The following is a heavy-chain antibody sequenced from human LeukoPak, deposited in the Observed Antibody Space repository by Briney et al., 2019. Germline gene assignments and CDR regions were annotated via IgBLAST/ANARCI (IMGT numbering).Heavy chain of an antibody. CDR1: GYSFTSYW. CDR2: IYPGDSDT. J-gene: IGHJ4*02. Sequence: GESLKISCKGSGYSFTSYWIGWVRQMPGKGLEWMGIIYPGDSDTRYSPSFQGQVTISADKSISTAYLQWSSLKASDTAMYYCARQKTERITMVRGVFDYWGQGTLVTVSS. V-gene: IGHV5-51*01. D-gene: IGHD3-10*01. CDR3: ARQKTERITMVRGVFDY.